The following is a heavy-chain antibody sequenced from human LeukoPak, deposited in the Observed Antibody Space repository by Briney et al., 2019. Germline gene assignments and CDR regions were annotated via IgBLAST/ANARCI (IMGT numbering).Heavy chain of an antibody. CDR2: ISGDGGST. V-gene: IGHV3-43*02. CDR3: AKDEMATIDY. J-gene: IGHJ4*02. Sequence: PGGSLRLSCAASGFTFDDYAMHWVPHAPGKGLEWVSLISGDGGSTYYADSVKGRFTISRDNSKNSLYLQMNSLRTEDTALYYCAKDEMATIDYWGQGTLVTVSS. D-gene: IGHD5-24*01. CDR1: GFTFDDYA.